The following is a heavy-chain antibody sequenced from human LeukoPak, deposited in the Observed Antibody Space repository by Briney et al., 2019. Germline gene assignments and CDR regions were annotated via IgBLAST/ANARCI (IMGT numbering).Heavy chain of an antibody. CDR1: GFTFSSYA. V-gene: IGHV3-30-3*01. CDR3: ARAYYDFWSGRPQLRYFDWLIEAGHFDY. J-gene: IGHJ4*02. Sequence: QAGGSLRLSCAASGFTFSSYAMHWVRQAPGKGLEWVAVISYDGSNKYYADSVKGRFTISRDNSKNTLYLQMNSLRAEDTAVYYCARAYYDFWSGRPQLRYFDWLIEAGHFDYWGQGTLVTVSS. D-gene: IGHD3-9*01. CDR2: ISYDGSNK.